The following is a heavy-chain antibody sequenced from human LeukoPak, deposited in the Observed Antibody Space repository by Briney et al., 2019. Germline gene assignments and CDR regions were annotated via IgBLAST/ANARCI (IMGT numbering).Heavy chain of an antibody. V-gene: IGHV1-69*13. Sequence: SVKVSCKASGGTFSSYAISWVRQAPGQGLEWMGGIIPIFGTANYAQKFQGRVTITADESTSTAYMELSSLRSEDTAVYYCASRKFYYYYMDVWGQGTLVTVSS. CDR1: GGTFSSYA. CDR2: IIPIFGTA. J-gene: IGHJ6*03. CDR3: ASRKFYYYYMDV.